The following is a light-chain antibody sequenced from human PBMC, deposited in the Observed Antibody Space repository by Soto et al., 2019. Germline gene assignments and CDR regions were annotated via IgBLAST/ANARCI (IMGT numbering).Light chain of an antibody. CDR1: QSLLHSNGYNY. V-gene: IGKV2-28*01. CDR2: LGS. J-gene: IGKJ4*01. Sequence: DIVMTQSPLSLPVTPGEPASISCRSSQSLLHSNGYNYLDWYLQKPGQSPQLLIYLGSNRAPGVTDRFSGSGSGTNFTLKISRVEAEDVGVYYCMQAVQTPLTFGGGTKVEIK. CDR3: MQAVQTPLT.